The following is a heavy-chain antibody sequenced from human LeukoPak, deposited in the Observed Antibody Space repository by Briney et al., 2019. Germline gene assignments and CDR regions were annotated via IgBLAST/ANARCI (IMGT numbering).Heavy chain of an antibody. CDR3: ARGSGTEDTLYYFGH. V-gene: IGHV4-59*01. J-gene: IGHJ4*02. D-gene: IGHD1-26*01. CDR1: GGSISSYY. CDR2: IYYTGSS. Sequence: SETLSLTCTISGGSISSYYWSWIRQPPGRGLEYIGHIYYTGSSHYNPSLKSRVTTSLDTSKKQFSLRLTSVTAADTAVYHCARGSGTEDTLYYFGHWGQGTPVTVSS.